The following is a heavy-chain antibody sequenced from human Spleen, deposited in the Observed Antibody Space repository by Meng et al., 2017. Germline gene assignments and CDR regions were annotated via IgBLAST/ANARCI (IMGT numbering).Heavy chain of an antibody. CDR3: ARDYYPECLVRGVSSYSFDY. Sequence: GESLKISCAASGFAFSNYAMHWVRQAPGKGLEWVAVILYDRSSKYSADSVKGRFTISRDNSKNTLYLQINSLRPEDTAVYDCARDYYPECLVRGVSSYSFDYWGQGTLVTVSS. J-gene: IGHJ4*02. CDR1: GFAFSNYA. CDR2: ILYDRSSK. D-gene: IGHD3-10*01. V-gene: IGHV3-30-3*01.